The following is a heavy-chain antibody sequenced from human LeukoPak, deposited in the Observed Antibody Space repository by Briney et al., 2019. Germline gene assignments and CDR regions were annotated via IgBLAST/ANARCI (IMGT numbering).Heavy chain of an antibody. CDR3: ARVGYYYDSSGYYDY. CDR2: INPSGGST. J-gene: IGHJ4*02. D-gene: IGHD3-22*01. V-gene: IGHV1-46*01. Sequence: ASVTVSCKASGYTFTSYYMHWVRQAPGQGLEWMGLINPSGGSTSYAQKFQGRVTMTRDTSTSTVYMELSSLRSEDTAVYYCARVGYYYDSSGYYDYWGQGTLVTVSS. CDR1: GYTFTSYY.